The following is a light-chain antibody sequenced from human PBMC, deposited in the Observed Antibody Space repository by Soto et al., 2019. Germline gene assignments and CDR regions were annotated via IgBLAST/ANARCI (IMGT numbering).Light chain of an antibody. V-gene: IGKV3-20*01. CDR3: QQYGSSPQT. J-gene: IGKJ1*01. CDR2: GAS. CDR1: QSVSSY. Sequence: EIVLTQSPATLSLSPGERATLSCRASQSVSSYLAWYQQKPGQAPRLLIYGASNRATGIPDRFSGSGSGTDFSLTISRLEPEDIAVYYCQQYGSSPQTFGQGTKVDIK.